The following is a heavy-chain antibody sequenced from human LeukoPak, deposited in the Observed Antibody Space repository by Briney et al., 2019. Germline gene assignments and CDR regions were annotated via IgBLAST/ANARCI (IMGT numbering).Heavy chain of an antibody. CDR1: GGSFSGYY. D-gene: IGHD5-12*01. V-gene: IGHV4-34*01. CDR3: AREGYSGYDFSYYYYMDV. Sequence: SETLSLTCAVYGGSFSGYYWSWIRQPPGKGLEWIGEINHSGSTNYNPSLKSRVTISVDTSKNQFSLKLSSVTAADTAVYYCAREGYSGYDFSYYYYMDVWGKGTTVTVSS. J-gene: IGHJ6*03. CDR2: INHSGST.